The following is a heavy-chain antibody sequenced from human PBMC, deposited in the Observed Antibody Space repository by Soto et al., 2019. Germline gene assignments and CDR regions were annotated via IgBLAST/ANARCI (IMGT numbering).Heavy chain of an antibody. D-gene: IGHD5-18*01. Sequence: GGSLRLSCAASGFTFSSYGMHWVRQAPGKGLEWVAVISYDGSNKYYADSVKGRFTISRDNSKNTLYLQMNSLRAEDTAVYYCAKDPVQLWSYGMDVCGQGTTVTVYS. CDR1: GFTFSSYG. CDR2: ISYDGSNK. J-gene: IGHJ6*02. V-gene: IGHV3-30*18. CDR3: AKDPVQLWSYGMDV.